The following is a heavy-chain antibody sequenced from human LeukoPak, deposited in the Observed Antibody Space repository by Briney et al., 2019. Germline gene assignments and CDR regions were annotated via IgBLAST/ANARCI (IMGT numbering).Heavy chain of an antibody. CDR3: ARGTPTVTTPSYYGMDV. Sequence: GGSLRLSFAASGFTFSSYDMHWVRQATGKGLEWVSAIGTAGDTYYPGSVKGRFTISRENAKNSLYLQMNSLRAGGTAVYYCARGTPTVTTPSYYGMDVWGQGTTVTVSS. D-gene: IGHD4-17*01. V-gene: IGHV3-13*01. CDR1: GFTFSSYD. J-gene: IGHJ6*02. CDR2: IGTAGDT.